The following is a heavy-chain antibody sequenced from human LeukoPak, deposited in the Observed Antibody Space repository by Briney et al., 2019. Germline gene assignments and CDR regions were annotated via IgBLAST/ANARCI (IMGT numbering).Heavy chain of an antibody. CDR3: ARDPQWLVRFGYFDY. CDR1: GFTFSSYW. J-gene: IGHJ4*02. V-gene: IGHV3-7*01. CDR2: IKQDGSEK. Sequence: GGPLRLSCAASGFTFSSYWMSWVRRAPGKGREGVTNIKQDGSEKYYVDSVKGRFTISRDNANNSRYLQMNSLRAEDTAVYFCARDPQWLVRFGYFDYWGLGTLVTVSS. D-gene: IGHD6-19*01.